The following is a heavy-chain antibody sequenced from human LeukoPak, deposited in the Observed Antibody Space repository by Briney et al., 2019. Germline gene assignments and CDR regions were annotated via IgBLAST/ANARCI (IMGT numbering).Heavy chain of an antibody. J-gene: IGHJ3*02. Sequence: ASVKVSCKASGYTFTSYDINWVRQATGQGLEWMGWISAYNGNTNYAQKIQGRVTMTTDTSTSTAYMELRSLRSDDTAVYYCARDRYSGSYYGAFDIWGQGTMVTVSS. V-gene: IGHV1-18*01. CDR3: ARDRYSGSYYGAFDI. CDR1: GYTFTSYD. D-gene: IGHD1-26*01. CDR2: ISAYNGNT.